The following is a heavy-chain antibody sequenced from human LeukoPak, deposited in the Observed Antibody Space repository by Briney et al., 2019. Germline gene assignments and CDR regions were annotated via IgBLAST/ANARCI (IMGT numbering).Heavy chain of an antibody. Sequence: GGSLRLSCAASGFTFSSYAMSWVRQAPGKGLEWVSSISGSGDYTYYTESVKGRFIISRDNSKNTLYLKMNSLGAEDTAVYYCAKDGQPSTRSFLCSNGVCYEDYWGQGTLVTVSS. J-gene: IGHJ4*02. D-gene: IGHD2-8*01. CDR2: ISGSGDYT. CDR3: AKDGQPSTRSFLCSNGVCYEDY. V-gene: IGHV3-23*01. CDR1: GFTFSSYA.